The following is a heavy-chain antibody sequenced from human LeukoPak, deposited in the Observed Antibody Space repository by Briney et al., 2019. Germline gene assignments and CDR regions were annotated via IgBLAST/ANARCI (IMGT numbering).Heavy chain of an antibody. CDR3: ARDVYGSPTSDY. J-gene: IGHJ4*02. D-gene: IGHD3-10*01. V-gene: IGHV1-8*01. Sequence: ASVKVSCKASGYTFTSYDINWVRQATGQGLEWVGWMNPNSGNTGYAQKFQGRVTMTRNTSISTAYMELSSLRSEDTAVYYCARDVYGSPTSDYWGQGTLVTVSS. CDR2: MNPNSGNT. CDR1: GYTFTSYD.